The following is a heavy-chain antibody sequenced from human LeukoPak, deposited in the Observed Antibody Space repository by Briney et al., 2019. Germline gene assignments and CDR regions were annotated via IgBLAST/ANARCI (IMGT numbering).Heavy chain of an antibody. CDR2: IHYSGST. Sequence: PSETLSLTCTVPGGSISSYYWSWIRQPPGKGLEWIGYIHYSGSTNYNPSLKSRVTISVDTSKNQFSLILSSVTTADTAVYYCAREVVAAAGTVDYWGQGTLVTVSS. D-gene: IGHD6-13*01. V-gene: IGHV4-59*01. J-gene: IGHJ4*02. CDR3: AREVVAAAGTVDY. CDR1: GGSISSYY.